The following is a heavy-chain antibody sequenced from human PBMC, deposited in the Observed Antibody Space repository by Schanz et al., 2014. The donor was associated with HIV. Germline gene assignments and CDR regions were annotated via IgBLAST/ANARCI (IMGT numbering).Heavy chain of an antibody. D-gene: IGHD2-2*01. V-gene: IGHV1-18*01. Sequence: QLQLVQSGAEVKKPGASVKVSCRASGYTFTTYGITWVRQAPGQGLEWMGWISGYKGNTNYAQKIQGRVTITADESTSTAYMELSSLRSEDTAVYYCARDLSLASSTPTLAFDIWGQGTKVTVSS. CDR3: ARDLSLASSTPTLAFDI. CDR1: GYTFTTYG. J-gene: IGHJ3*02. CDR2: ISGYKGNT.